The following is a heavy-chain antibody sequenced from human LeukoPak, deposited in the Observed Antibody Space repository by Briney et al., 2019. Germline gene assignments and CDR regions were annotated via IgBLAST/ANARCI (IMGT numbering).Heavy chain of an antibody. CDR3: ARDHTVGAPGYEI. D-gene: IGHD1-26*01. J-gene: IGHJ4*02. CDR1: GYTFTSYG. CDR2: INAGNGNT. V-gene: IGHV1-3*01. Sequence: ASVKVSCKASGYTFTSYGISWVRQAPGQRLEWMGWINAGNGNTKYSQKFQGRVTITRDTSASTAYMELSSLRSEDTAVYYCARDHTVGAPGYEIWGQGTLVTVSS.